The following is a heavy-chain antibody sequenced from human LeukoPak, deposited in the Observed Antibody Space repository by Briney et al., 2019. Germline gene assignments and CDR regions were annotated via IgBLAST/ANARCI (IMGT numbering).Heavy chain of an antibody. Sequence: PSETLSLTCTVSGGSISSYYWSWIRQPAGKGLEWIGRIYTSGSTNYNPSLKSRVTMSVDRSKNQFSLKLSSVTAADTAVYYCARGAYYDILTGYSSDAFDIWGQGTMVTVSS. CDR3: ARGAYYDILTGYSSDAFDI. J-gene: IGHJ3*02. CDR2: IYTSGST. D-gene: IGHD3-9*01. CDR1: GGSISSYY. V-gene: IGHV4-4*07.